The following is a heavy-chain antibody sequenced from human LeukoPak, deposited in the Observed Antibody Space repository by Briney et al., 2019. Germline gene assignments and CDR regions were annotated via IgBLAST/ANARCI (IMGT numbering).Heavy chain of an antibody. V-gene: IGHV3-11*01. D-gene: IGHD4-11*01. CDR2: ISSSGSTT. J-gene: IGHJ6*02. CDR3: ARDSPDYSIGYYYYGKDV. Sequence: NSGGSLRLSCAASGLTFSGYYMSWIRQAPGKGLEWVSYISSSGSTTHYADSVMGRFTISRDNAKNSLYLQMNSLRAEDTAVYYCARDSPDYSIGYYYYGKDVWGQGTTVTVSS. CDR1: GLTFSGYY.